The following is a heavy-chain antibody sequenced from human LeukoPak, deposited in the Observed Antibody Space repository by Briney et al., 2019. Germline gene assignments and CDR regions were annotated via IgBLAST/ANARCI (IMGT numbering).Heavy chain of an antibody. CDR2: INHSGST. J-gene: IGHJ4*02. D-gene: IGHD3-10*01. V-gene: IGHV4-39*07. Sequence: SETLSLTCTVSGGSINSSSYYWGWIRQPPGKGLEWIGEINHSGSTNYNPSLKSRVTISVDTSKNQFSLKLSSVTAADTAVYYCARGRYGSGSYVFFIWGQGTLVTVSS. CDR1: GGSINSSSYY. CDR3: ARGRYGSGSYVFFI.